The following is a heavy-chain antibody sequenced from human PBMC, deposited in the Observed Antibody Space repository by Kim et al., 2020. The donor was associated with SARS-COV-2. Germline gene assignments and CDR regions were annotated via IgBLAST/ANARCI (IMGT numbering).Heavy chain of an antibody. CDR1: GFTFGDYA. CDR2: IRSKAYGGTT. J-gene: IGHJ4*01. D-gene: IGHD6-13*01. V-gene: IGHV3-49*03. Sequence: GGSLRLSCTASGFTFGDYAMSWFRQAPGKGLEWVGFIRSKAYGGTTEYAASVKGRFTISRDDSKSIAYLQMNSLKTEDTAVYYCTRMPAGYSSSWYVRYFDNWGQGTLVTVSS. CDR3: TRMPAGYSSSWYVRYFDN.